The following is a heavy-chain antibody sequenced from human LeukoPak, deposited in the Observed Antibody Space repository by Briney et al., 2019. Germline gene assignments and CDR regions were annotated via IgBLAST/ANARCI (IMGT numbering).Heavy chain of an antibody. D-gene: IGHD3-9*01. Sequence: ASVKVSCKASGYTFTSYDINWVRQATGQGLEWMGWMNPNSGNTGYAQKFQGRVTITRNTSISTAYMELSSLRSEDTAVYYCARSRSGYYPEYYFDYWGQGTLVTVSS. J-gene: IGHJ4*02. V-gene: IGHV1-8*03. CDR3: ARSRSGYYPEYYFDY. CDR1: GYTFTSYD. CDR2: MNPNSGNT.